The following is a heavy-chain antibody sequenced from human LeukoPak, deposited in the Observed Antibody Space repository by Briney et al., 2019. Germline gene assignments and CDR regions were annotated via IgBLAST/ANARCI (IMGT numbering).Heavy chain of an antibody. CDR1: GVTLSTYA. V-gene: IGHV3-23*01. Sequence: GGSLRLSCAASGVTLSTYAMSWARQAPGKGLEWVSGISSSGSGDNTYYADSVKGRFTVSRDNAKNTLYLQVNNLRAEDTAVYYCARGPNSNWSGLDFWGQGTLLTVSS. D-gene: IGHD6-6*01. CDR3: ARGPNSNWSGLDF. J-gene: IGHJ4*02. CDR2: ISSSGSGDNT.